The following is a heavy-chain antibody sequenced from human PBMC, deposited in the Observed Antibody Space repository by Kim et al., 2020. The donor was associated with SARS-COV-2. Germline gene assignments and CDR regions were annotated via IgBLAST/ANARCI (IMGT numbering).Heavy chain of an antibody. CDR2: ISSSSSYI. Sequence: GGSLRLSCAASGFTFSSYSMNWVRQAPGKGLEWVSSISSSSSYIYYADSVKGRFTISRDNAKNSLYLQMNSLRAEDTAVYYCARELGYFDWLFEESYYYYGMDVWGQGTTVTVSS. V-gene: IGHV3-21*01. D-gene: IGHD3-9*01. J-gene: IGHJ6*02. CDR3: ARELGYFDWLFEESYYYYGMDV. CDR1: GFTFSSYS.